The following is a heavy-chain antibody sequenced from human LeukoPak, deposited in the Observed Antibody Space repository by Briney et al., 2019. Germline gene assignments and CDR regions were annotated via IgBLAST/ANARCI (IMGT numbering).Heavy chain of an antibody. CDR2: IQFDGSHI. J-gene: IGHJ4*02. V-gene: IGHV3-30*02. CDR3: ARDERHYDSSGYYSKLFDY. CDR1: GFTFSSYG. Sequence: VGSLRLSCAASGFTFSSYGMHWVRQAPGKGLEWVAFIQFDGSHIFYTDSVRGRFTISRDNSKNTLYLQMSSLRAEDTAVFYCARDERHYDSSGYYSKLFDYWGQGTLVTVSS. D-gene: IGHD3-22*01.